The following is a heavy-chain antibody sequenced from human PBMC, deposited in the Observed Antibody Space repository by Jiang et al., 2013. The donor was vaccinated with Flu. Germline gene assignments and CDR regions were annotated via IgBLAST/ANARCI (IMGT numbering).Heavy chain of an antibody. Sequence: SLKISCKGSGYSFTSYWIGWVRQMPGKGLEWMGIIYPGDSDTRYSPSFQGQVTISADKSISTAYLQWSSLKASDTAMYYCARGNDILTGYRYFDYWGQGTLVTVSS. CDR3: ARGNDILTGYRYFDY. CDR1: GYSFTSYW. J-gene: IGHJ4*02. CDR2: IYPGDSDT. D-gene: IGHD3-9*01. V-gene: IGHV5-51*01.